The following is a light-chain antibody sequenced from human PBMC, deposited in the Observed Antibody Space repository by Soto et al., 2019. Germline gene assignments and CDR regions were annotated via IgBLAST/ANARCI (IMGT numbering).Light chain of an antibody. J-gene: IGLJ2*01. Sequence: QSVLTQPPSVSAAPGQKVTISCSGSSSNIGNHYVCWYQQLPGTAPKLLIYDNDKRPPGIPDRFSGSKSGTSATLGITGLQTGDEADYYCGTWDSSLSAVVFGGGTKLTVL. CDR1: SSNIGNHY. CDR2: DND. CDR3: GTWDSSLSAVV. V-gene: IGLV1-51*01.